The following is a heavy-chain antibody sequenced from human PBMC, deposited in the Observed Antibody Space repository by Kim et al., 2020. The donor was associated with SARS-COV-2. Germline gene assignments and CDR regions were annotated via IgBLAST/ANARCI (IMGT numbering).Heavy chain of an antibody. V-gene: IGHV4-61*08. CDR3: ARTTYYYEASGYCFD. J-gene: IGHJ4*01. D-gene: IGHD3-22*01. CDR1: GGSVSSRDYS. Sequence: SETLSLTCTVSGGSVSSRDYSWSWLRQPPGKGLEWIGLSYYSGTTNYNPSLKRRVAISVDTSNNQFSLTLSSVTAADTAVYYCARTTYYYEASGYCFD. CDR2: SYYSGTT.